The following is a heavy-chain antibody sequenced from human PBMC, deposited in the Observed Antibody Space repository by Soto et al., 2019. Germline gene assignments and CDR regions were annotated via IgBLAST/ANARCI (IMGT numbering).Heavy chain of an antibody. CDR2: IIPIFGTA. D-gene: IGHD5-12*01. CDR1: GGTFSSYA. CDR3: ARGPVHRGYSGYDEPVPPGEVYFDY. Sequence: ASVKVSCKASGGTFSSYAISWVRQAPGQGLEWMGGIIPIFGTANYAQKFQGRVTITADESTSTAYMELSSLRSEDTAVYYCARGPVHRGYSGYDEPVPPGEVYFDYWGQGTLVTVSS. J-gene: IGHJ4*02. V-gene: IGHV1-69*13.